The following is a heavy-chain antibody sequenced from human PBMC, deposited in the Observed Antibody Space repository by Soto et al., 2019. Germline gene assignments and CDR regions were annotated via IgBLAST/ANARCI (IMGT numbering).Heavy chain of an antibody. CDR2: IKQDGSEK. J-gene: IGHJ3*02. V-gene: IGHV3-7*03. Sequence: GGSLRLSCAASGFTFSSYWMSWVRQAPGKGLEWVANIKQDGSEKYYVDSVKGRFTISRDNAKNSLYLQMNSLRAEDTAVYYCAREPPSARPAFDIWGQGTMVTVSS. CDR3: AREPPSARPAFDI. D-gene: IGHD6-6*01. CDR1: GFTFSSYW.